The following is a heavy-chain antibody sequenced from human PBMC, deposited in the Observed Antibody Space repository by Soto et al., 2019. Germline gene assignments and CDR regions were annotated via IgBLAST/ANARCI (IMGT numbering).Heavy chain of an antibody. V-gene: IGHV3-21*01. D-gene: IGHD2-2*01. CDR2: ISSSSSYI. J-gene: IGHJ6*02. CDR3: ARVGDCSSTSCHGYAGYYYYGMDV. Sequence: WGSLRLSCAASGFTFSSYSMNWVRQAPGKGLEWVSSISSSSSYIYYADSVKGRFTISRDNAKNSLYLQMNSLRAEDTAVYYCARVGDCSSTSCHGYAGYYYYGMDVWGQGTTVTVSS. CDR1: GFTFSSYS.